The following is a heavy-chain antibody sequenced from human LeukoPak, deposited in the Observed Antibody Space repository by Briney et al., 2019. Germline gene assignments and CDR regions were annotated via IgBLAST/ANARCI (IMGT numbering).Heavy chain of an antibody. CDR2: IIPIFGTA. CDR3: ARVTVILEWLLGGAFDI. J-gene: IGHJ3*02. V-gene: IGHV1-69*13. D-gene: IGHD3-3*01. Sequence: ASVKVSCKASGGTFSSYAISWVRQAPGQGLEWMGGIIPIFGTANYAQKFQGRVTITADESTSTAYMELRSLRSDDTAVYYCARVTVILEWLLGGAFDIWGQGTMVTVSS. CDR1: GGTFSSYA.